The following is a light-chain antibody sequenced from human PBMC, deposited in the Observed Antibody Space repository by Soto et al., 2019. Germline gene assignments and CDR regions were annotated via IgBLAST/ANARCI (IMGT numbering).Light chain of an antibody. CDR2: DAS. V-gene: IGKV1-5*01. CDR3: QQYNSYSWT. CDR1: QSISSW. Sequence: DIQMTQSPSTLSRSVGDRVTITCRASQSISSWLAWYQQKPGKAPKLLIYDASSLESGVPSRFSGSGSGTEFSLTISSLQPDDFAAHYCQQYNSYSWTFGQGTKVEIK. J-gene: IGKJ1*01.